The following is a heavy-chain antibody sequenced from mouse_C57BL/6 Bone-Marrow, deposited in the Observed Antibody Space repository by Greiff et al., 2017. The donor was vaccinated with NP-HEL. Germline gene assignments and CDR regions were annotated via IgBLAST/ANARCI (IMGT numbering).Heavy chain of an antibody. Sequence: QVQLKESGAELARPGASVKLSCKASGYTFTTYGISWVKQRTGQGLEWIGEIYPRSGNTYYNEKFKGKATLTADKSSSTAYMGLRSLTSEDSAVYFCARRPPYYYGSSYDAYWGQGTLVTVSA. D-gene: IGHD1-1*01. CDR3: ARRPPYYYGSSYDAY. V-gene: IGHV1-81*01. CDR1: GYTFTTYG. CDR2: IYPRSGNT. J-gene: IGHJ3*01.